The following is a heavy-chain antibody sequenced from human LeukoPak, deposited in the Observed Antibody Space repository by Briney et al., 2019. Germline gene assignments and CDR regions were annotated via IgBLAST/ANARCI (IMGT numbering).Heavy chain of an antibody. J-gene: IGHJ6*02. D-gene: IGHD3-10*01. CDR2: ISCNSGSI. V-gene: IGHV3-9*01. CDR3: ARDNHIWFGEGPQGYGMDV. CDR1: GFTFDDYA. Sequence: PGRSLRLSCAASGFTFDDYAMHWVRQAPGKGLEWVSGISCNSGSIGYADSVKGRFTISRDNSKNTLYLQMNSLRAEDTAVYYCARDNHIWFGEGPQGYGMDVWGQGTTATVSS.